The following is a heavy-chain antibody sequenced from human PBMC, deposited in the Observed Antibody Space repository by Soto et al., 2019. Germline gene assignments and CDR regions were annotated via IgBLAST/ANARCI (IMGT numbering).Heavy chain of an antibody. CDR1: DGSISNFY. J-gene: IGHJ4*02. D-gene: IGHD3-22*01. V-gene: IGHV4-59*01. CDR3: ARAPMVLTRSYFDS. Sequence: SETLSLTCTVSDGSISNFYWSWIRQPPGKGLEWIGYISSSGNTNYNPSLKSRVSISVDTSKNQFSLNLTSVTAADTAVYYCARAPMVLTRSYFDSWGQGTRSPSPQ. CDR2: ISSSGNT.